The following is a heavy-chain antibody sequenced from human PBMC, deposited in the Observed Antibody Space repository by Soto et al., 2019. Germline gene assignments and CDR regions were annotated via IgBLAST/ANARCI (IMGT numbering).Heavy chain of an antibody. V-gene: IGHV3-7*03. D-gene: IGHD3-10*01. CDR3: TTISRGPPSDH. CDR2: INPDGSAQ. J-gene: IGHJ4*02. CDR1: GFTFSTSW. Sequence: EVQLVESGGGLVQPGGSLRLSCAASGFTFSTSWVNWVRQAPGKGLEWVANINPDGSAQYYVDSVKGRFTISRDNAKNSLFLQMNSPRADDTAVYYCTTISRGPPSDHWGQGTLVTVSS.